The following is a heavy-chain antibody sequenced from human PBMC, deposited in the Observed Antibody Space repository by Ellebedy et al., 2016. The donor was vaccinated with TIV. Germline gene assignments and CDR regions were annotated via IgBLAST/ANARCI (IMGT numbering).Heavy chain of an antibody. Sequence: PGGSLRLSCVVSGFTFSDYSMNWVRQAPGKGLEWVSSVSSGSHFIYYADSVKGRFTISRDNAKKSLYLQMNSLRAEDTAMYYCARDSEVSPSWEYCGMDVWGQGTTVTVSS. J-gene: IGHJ6*02. CDR2: VSSGSHFI. V-gene: IGHV3-21*01. D-gene: IGHD1-26*01. CDR1: GFTFSDYS. CDR3: ARDSEVSPSWEYCGMDV.